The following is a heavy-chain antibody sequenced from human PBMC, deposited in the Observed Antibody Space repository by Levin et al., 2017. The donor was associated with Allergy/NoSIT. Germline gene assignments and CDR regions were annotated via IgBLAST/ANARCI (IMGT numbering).Heavy chain of an antibody. CDR3: ARQPNLDYGDPKGRGFDI. J-gene: IGHJ3*02. CDR1: GGSVSSGSYY. V-gene: IGHV4-61*01. Sequence: PSETLSLTCTVSGGSVSSGSYYWSWIRQPPGTGLEWIGYIYYSGSTNYNPSLKSRVTISVDTSKNQFSLKLSSVTAADTAVYYCARQPNLDYGDPKGRGFDIWGQGTMVTVSS. D-gene: IGHD4-17*01. CDR2: IYYSGST.